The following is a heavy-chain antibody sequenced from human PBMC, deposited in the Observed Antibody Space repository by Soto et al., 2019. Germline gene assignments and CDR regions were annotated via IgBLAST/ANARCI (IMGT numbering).Heavy chain of an antibody. D-gene: IGHD2-2*01. CDR3: ANRVYHGDFDY. Sequence: EVQLLESGGGLVQPGGSLRLSCAASGFTFSSYAMSWVRQAPGKGLEWVSGISNSGGGTYYADSVKGRFTLSRDKSQNTLYLQMNSLRADDTAVYYCANRVYHGDFDYWGQGTLVTVSS. CDR1: GFTFSSYA. J-gene: IGHJ4*02. CDR2: ISNSGGGT. V-gene: IGHV3-23*01.